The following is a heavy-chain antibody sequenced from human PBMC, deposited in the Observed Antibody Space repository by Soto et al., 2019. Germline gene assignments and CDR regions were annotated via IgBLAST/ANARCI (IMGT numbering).Heavy chain of an antibody. CDR2: IYYSGST. CDR3: ARRKTDDSSGFHNYFDS. Sequence: QVQLQESGPGLVKPSETLSLTCTVSGDSISSSDYYWSWIRQPPGKGLEWIGYIYYSGSTYYNPSLKSRVIISVDTSKNQFSLKLSSVTAADTAVYYCARRKTDDSSGFHNYFDSWGQGNLVTVSS. V-gene: IGHV4-30-4*01. J-gene: IGHJ4*02. D-gene: IGHD3-22*01. CDR1: GDSISSSDYY.